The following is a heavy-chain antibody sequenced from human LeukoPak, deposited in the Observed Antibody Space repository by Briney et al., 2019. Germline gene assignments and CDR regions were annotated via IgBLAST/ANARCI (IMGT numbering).Heavy chain of an antibody. CDR3: ARDFSVDTAMTDY. J-gene: IGHJ4*02. Sequence: SETLSLTWTVSGYSISRGYYWGWIRQPPGKGREWIGSIYHSGTPYSNPSPKSRVTISVATSKNQFSLKLSSVTAADTAVYYCARDFSVDTAMTDYWGQGTLVTVSS. CDR1: GYSISRGYY. V-gene: IGHV4-38-2*02. CDR2: IYHSGTP. D-gene: IGHD5-18*01.